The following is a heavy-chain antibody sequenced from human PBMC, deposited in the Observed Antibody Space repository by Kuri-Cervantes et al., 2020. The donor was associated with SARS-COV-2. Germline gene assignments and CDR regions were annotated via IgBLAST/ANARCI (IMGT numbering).Heavy chain of an antibody. D-gene: IGHD3/OR15-3a*01. CDR2: INHSGST. CDR1: GGSFSGYY. V-gene: IGHV4-34*01. CDR3: ARHFPRTGSLFYYYYYGMDV. J-gene: IGHJ6*02. Sequence: SETLSLTCAVYGGSFSGYYWSWIRQPPGKGLEWIGEINHSGSTNYNPSLKSRVTISVDTSKNQFSLKLSSVTAADTAVYYCARHFPRTGSLFYYYYYGMDVWGQGTMVTVSS.